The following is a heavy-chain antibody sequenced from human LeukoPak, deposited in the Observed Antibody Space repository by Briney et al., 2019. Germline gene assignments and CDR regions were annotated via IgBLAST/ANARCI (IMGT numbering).Heavy chain of an antibody. CDR3: ARGAGSGYDDGGFDY. CDR2: IKPSGGRT. J-gene: IGHJ4*02. Sequence: RASLKVSCKASGYTFTTYFLHWVRQAPGQGLDWVGVIKPSGGRTLYAQKFQGRVSMTRDTSTRTVFMELTSLRSEDTATYSGARGAGSGYDDGGFDYWGQGALVTVSS. V-gene: IGHV1-46*01. CDR1: GYTFTTYF. D-gene: IGHD5-12*01.